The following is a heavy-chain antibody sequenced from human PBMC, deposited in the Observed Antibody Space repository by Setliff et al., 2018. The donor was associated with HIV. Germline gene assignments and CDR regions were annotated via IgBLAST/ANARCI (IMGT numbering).Heavy chain of an antibody. CDR1: GGSISSGIYY. Sequence: PSETLSLTCTVSGGSISSGIYYWSWIRQPAGKGLEWIGRIYTSGSTKYNPSLESRVTISVDTSKNQFSLRLSSVTAADTAVYYCAKDKYYDILTGYFTDWGQGTLVTVSS. CDR2: IYTSGST. J-gene: IGHJ4*02. D-gene: IGHD3-9*01. CDR3: AKDKYYDILTGYFTD. V-gene: IGHV4-61*02.